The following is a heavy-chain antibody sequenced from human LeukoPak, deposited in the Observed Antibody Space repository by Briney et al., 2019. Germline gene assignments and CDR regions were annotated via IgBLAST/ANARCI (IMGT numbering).Heavy chain of an antibody. D-gene: IGHD2-21*02. CDR1: GGSIRSYP. V-gene: IGHV4-59*01. Sequence: SETLSLTCTVSGGSIRSYPWSWIRQPPGKRLEWIGYIYDSGSTNYNPSLKSRVTISIDTSKNQFSLKLSSVTAADTAVYYCAREAYCGGDCYSGFDYWGQGTLVTVSS. J-gene: IGHJ4*02. CDR3: AREAYCGGDCYSGFDY. CDR2: IYDSGST.